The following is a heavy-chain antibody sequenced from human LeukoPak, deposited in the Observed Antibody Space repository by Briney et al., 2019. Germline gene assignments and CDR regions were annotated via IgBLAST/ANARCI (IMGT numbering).Heavy chain of an antibody. J-gene: IGHJ3*02. CDR2: IYPGDSDT. Sequence: GESPKISCKGSGYSFTSYWIGWVRQMPGKGLEWMGIIYPGDSDTRYSPSFQGQVTISADKSISTAYLQWSSLKASDTAMYYCARPHSSGWYIPHRRPDAFDIWGQGTMVTVSS. D-gene: IGHD6-19*01. V-gene: IGHV5-51*01. CDR3: ARPHSSGWYIPHRRPDAFDI. CDR1: GYSFTSYW.